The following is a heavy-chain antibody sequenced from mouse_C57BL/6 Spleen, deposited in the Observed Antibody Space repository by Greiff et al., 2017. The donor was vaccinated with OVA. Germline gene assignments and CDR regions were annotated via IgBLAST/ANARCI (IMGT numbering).Heavy chain of an antibody. CDR3: ARSGVYYYGSSEYYYAMDY. V-gene: IGHV1-64*01. CDR1: GYTFTSYW. CDR2: IHANSGST. D-gene: IGHD1-1*01. J-gene: IGHJ4*01. Sequence: QVQLQQPGAELVKPGASVKLSCKASGYTFTSYWMHWVKQRPGQGLEWVGMIHANSGSTNYNEKFKSKATLTVDKSSSTAYMQLSSLTSEDSAVYYCARSGVYYYGSSEYYYAMDYWGQGTSVTVSS.